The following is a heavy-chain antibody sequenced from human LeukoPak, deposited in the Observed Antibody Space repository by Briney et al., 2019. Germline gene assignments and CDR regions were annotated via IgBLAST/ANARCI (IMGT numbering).Heavy chain of an antibody. Sequence: SVKVSCKASGGTFSSYTISWVRQAPGQGLEWMGRIIPILGIANYAQKFQGRVTITADKSTSTAYMEPSSLRSEDTAVYYCARVTTGYYYMDVWGKGTTVTVSS. CDR2: IIPILGIA. D-gene: IGHD4-17*01. CDR3: ARVTTGYYYMDV. J-gene: IGHJ6*03. V-gene: IGHV1-69*02. CDR1: GGTFSSYT.